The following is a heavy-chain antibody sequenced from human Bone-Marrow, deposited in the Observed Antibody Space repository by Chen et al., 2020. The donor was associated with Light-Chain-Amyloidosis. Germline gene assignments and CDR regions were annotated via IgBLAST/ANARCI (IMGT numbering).Heavy chain of an antibody. D-gene: IGHD1-26*01. J-gene: IGHJ4*02. CDR1: GGSFSGYY. Sequence: QVQLQQWGAGLLKPSETLSLTCAVYGGSFSGYYWSWIRQPPGKGLEWIGEINHSGSTNYNPSLKGRLTISVDTSKKQLSLKLSSVTAADTAVYYCARGRGGGWGSYYDWGQGTLVTVSS. CDR3: ARGRGGGWGSYYD. V-gene: IGHV4-34*01. CDR2: INHSGST.